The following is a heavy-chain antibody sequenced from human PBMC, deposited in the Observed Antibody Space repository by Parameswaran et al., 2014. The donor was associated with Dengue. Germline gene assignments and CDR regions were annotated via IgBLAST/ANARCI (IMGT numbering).Heavy chain of an antibody. CDR1: GGSFNGYY. Sequence: GSLRLSCAVYGGSFNGYYWSWIRQPPGKGLEWIGEINHSGSTNYNPSLKSRVTISVDTSKNQFSLKLSSVTAADTAVYYCARAGLAAAGSLDYWGQGTLVTVSS. J-gene: IGHJ4*02. CDR3: ARAGLAAAGSLDY. CDR2: INHSGST. V-gene: IGHV4-34*01. D-gene: IGHD6-13*01.